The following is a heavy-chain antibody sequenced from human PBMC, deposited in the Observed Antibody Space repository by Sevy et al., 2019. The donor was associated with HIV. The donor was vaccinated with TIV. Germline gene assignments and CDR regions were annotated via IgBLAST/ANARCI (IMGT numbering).Heavy chain of an antibody. D-gene: IGHD3-10*01. J-gene: IGHJ6*02. CDR3: AKDMGRDTMVRGVGYYYYGMDV. CDR2: ISWNSGSI. CDR1: GFTFDDYA. V-gene: IGHV3-9*01. Sequence: GGSLRLSCAASGFTFDDYAMHWVRQAPGKGLGWVSGISWNSGSIGYAESVKGRFTISRDNAKNSLYLQMNRLRAEDTALYSGAKDMGRDTMVRGVGYYYYGMDVWGQGTTVTVSS.